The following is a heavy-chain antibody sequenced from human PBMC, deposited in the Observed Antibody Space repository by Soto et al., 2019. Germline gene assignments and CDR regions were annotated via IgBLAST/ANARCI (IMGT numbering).Heavy chain of an antibody. D-gene: IGHD5-18*01. CDR1: GYTFTSSA. V-gene: IGHV1-58*01. CDR2: IVVGSGNT. Sequence: ASVKVSCKASGYTFTSSAVQWVRQARGQRLEWIGWIVVGSGNTNYAQKFQERVTITRDMSTSTAYMELSSLRSEDTAVYYCAALFGRVDTPMAPFAYWGQGTLVTVSS. CDR3: AALFGRVDTPMAPFAY. J-gene: IGHJ4*02.